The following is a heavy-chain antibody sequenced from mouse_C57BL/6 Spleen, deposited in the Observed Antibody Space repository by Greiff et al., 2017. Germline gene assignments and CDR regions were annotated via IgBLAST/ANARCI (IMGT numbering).Heavy chain of an antibody. Sequence: EVHLVESGAELVRPGASVKLSCTASGFNIKDDYMHWVKQRPEQGLEWIGWIDPENGDTEYASKFQGKATITADTSSNTAYLQLSSLTSEDTAVYYCTGHYYFAYWGQGTTLTVAS. CDR3: TGHYYFAY. J-gene: IGHJ2*01. CDR2: IDPENGDT. CDR1: GFNIKDDY. V-gene: IGHV14-4*01.